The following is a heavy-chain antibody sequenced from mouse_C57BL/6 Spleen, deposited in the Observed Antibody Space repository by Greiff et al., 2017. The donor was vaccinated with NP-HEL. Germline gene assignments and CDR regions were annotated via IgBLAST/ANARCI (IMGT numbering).Heavy chain of an antibody. Sequence: LQPGAELVKPGASVKLSCKASGYTFISYWMHWVKQRPGQGLEWIGMIHPNSGSTNYNEKFKSKATLTVDKSSSTAYMQLSSLTSEDSAVYYCARGGGKGYFDYWGQGTTLTVSS. CDR2: IHPNSGST. D-gene: IGHD1-1*02. V-gene: IGHV1-64*01. CDR1: GYTFISYW. J-gene: IGHJ2*01. CDR3: ARGGGKGYFDY.